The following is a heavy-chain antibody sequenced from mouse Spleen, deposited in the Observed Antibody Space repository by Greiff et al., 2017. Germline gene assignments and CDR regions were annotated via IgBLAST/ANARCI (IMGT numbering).Heavy chain of an antibody. J-gene: IGHJ3*01. Sequence: VKVVESGPGLVAPSQSLSITCTVSGFSLTSYGVHWVRQPPGKGLEWLGVIWAGGSTNYNSALMSRLSISKDNSKSQVFLKMNSLQTDDTAMYYCARAHYYGSSYGAYWGQGTLVTVSA. D-gene: IGHD1-1*01. V-gene: IGHV2-9*02. CDR1: GFSLTSYG. CDR2: IWAGGST. CDR3: ARAHYYGSSYGAY.